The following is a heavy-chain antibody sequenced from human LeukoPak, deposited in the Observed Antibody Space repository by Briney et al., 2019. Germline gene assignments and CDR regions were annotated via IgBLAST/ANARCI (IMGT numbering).Heavy chain of an antibody. CDR1: GGTFSSYA. CDR2: IIPIFGTA. D-gene: IGHD2-8*02. J-gene: IGHJ4*02. CDR3: ARAGGYHAPLSYYYFDY. Sequence: ASVKVSCKASGGTFSSYAISWVRQAPGQGLEWMGGIIPIFGTANYAQKFQGRVTITADESTSTAYMELSSLRSEDTAVYYCARAGGYHAPLSYYYFDYWGQGTLVTVSS. V-gene: IGHV1-69*01.